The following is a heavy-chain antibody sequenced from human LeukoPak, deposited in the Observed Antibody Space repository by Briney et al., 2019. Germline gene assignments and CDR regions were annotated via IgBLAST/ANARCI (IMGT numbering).Heavy chain of an antibody. V-gene: IGHV3-64D*06. CDR1: GFTFDRLE. Sequence: PGGSLRLSCSGPGFTFDRLEMHWVRQAPGKGLGYVSGIGSNGRSTYNADSVKGRFTISRDNSKNTLFLQMTSLRAEDTAVYYCVNQISGWVYWGQGTLVTVSS. CDR2: IGSNGRST. CDR3: VNQISGWVY. D-gene: IGHD6-19*01. J-gene: IGHJ4*02.